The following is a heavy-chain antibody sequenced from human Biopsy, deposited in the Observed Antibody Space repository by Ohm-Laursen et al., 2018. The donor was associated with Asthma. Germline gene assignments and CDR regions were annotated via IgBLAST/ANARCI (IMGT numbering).Heavy chain of an antibody. V-gene: IGHV1-69*01. CDR1: GYTFTGYY. Sequence: SSVKVSCKASGYTFTGYYMHWVRQAPGQGLEWMGGIIPIFGTANYAQKFQGRVTITADESTSTAYMELTRLRSDDTAVYYCARVEAARHDYGSYDFDYWGQGTLVTVSS. CDR3: ARVEAARHDYGSYDFDY. J-gene: IGHJ4*02. D-gene: IGHD4-17*01. CDR2: IIPIFGTA.